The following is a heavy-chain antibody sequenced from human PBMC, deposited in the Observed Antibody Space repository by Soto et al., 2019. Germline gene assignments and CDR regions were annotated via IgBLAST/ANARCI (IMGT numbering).Heavy chain of an antibody. CDR3: ARDGRYGGHEGLDY. CDR2: IWYDGSNK. V-gene: IGHV3-33*01. CDR1: GFTFSSYG. J-gene: IGHJ4*02. D-gene: IGHD1-26*01. Sequence: QVQLVESGGGVVQPGRSLRLSCAASGFTFSSYGMHWVRQAPGKGLEWVAVIWYDGSNKYYADSVKGRFTISRDNSKNTLYLQMNSLRAEDTAVYYCARDGRYGGHEGLDYWGQGTLVTVSS.